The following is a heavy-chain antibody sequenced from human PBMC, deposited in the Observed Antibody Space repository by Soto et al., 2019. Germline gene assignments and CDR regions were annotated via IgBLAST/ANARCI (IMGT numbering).Heavy chain of an antibody. CDR1: GFSLSTSVVG. CDR3: PHTGSYSSSSNWFDS. V-gene: IGHV2-5*02. D-gene: IGHD6-13*01. CDR2: IYWDDDK. Sequence: SGPTLVNPTQTLTLTCTFSGFSLSTSVVGVGWIRQPPGKALEWLALIYWDDDKRYSPSLKSRLTSTKDTSKNQMVLTMTNMDPVDTATYYCPHTGSYSSSSNWFDSWGQGTLVTVSS. J-gene: IGHJ5*01.